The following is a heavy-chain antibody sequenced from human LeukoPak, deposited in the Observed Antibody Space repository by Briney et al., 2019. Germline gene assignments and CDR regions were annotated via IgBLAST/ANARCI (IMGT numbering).Heavy chain of an antibody. CDR3: AVEKWWRFRN. V-gene: IGHV3-72*01. J-gene: IGHJ1*01. Sequence: GGSLRLSCAASALIFRDYYMAWVRQAQGEGVECVGRSRHRADGSNLEYAASVNGRFIISRNNSKNSLYLEMNSLKTEDAAVYYCAVEKWWRFRNWGRGTLVIVSS. CDR2: SRHRADGSNL. D-gene: IGHD2-8*01. CDR1: ALIFRDYY.